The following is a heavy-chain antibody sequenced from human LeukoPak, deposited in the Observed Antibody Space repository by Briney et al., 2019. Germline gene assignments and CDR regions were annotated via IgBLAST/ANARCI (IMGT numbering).Heavy chain of an antibody. V-gene: IGHV4-30-4*01. CDR3: NREVAAAMHLDWFDP. CDR2: IYYSGST. D-gene: IGHD2-2*01. CDR1: GGSISSGDYY. Sequence: SETLSLTCTVSGGSISSGDYYWSWIRQPPGKGLEWIGYIYYSGSTYYNPSLKSRVTISVDTSKNQFSLKLSSVTAADTAVYYCNREVAAAMHLDWFDPWGQGTLVTVSS. J-gene: IGHJ5*02.